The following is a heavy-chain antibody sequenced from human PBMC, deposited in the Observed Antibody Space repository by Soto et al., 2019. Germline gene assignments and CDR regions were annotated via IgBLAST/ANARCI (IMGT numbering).Heavy chain of an antibody. J-gene: IGHJ6*02. Sequence: PSETLSLTCAVSGGSISSSNWWSWARQPPGKGLEWIGEIYHSGSTNYNPSLKSRVTISVDKSKNQFSLKLSSVTAADTAVYYCARSPYYDYYYYYGMDVWGQGTTVTVSS. V-gene: IGHV4-4*02. CDR3: ARSPYYDYYYYYGMDV. CDR1: GGSISSSNW. CDR2: IYHSGST. D-gene: IGHD3-10*01.